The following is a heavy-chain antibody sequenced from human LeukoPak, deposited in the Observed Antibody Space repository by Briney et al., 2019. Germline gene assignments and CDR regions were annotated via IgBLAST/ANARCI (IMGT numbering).Heavy chain of an antibody. V-gene: IGHV1-2*06. CDR1: GCTFTGYY. D-gene: IGHD3-3*01. CDR2: INPNNGGT. CDR3: ASPQYDFWSGYDFDY. J-gene: IGHJ4*02. Sequence: ASVKVSCKASGCTFTGYYMHWVRQAPGQGLEWMGRINPNNGGTNYAQKFQGRVTMTRDTSISTAYMELSRLRSDDTAVYYCASPQYDFWSGYDFDYWGQGTLVTVSS.